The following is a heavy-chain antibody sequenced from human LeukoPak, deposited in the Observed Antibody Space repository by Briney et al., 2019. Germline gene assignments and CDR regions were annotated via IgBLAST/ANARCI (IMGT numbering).Heavy chain of an antibody. CDR2: IYHSGST. CDR3: AKEGSTGLHYFDY. D-gene: IGHD2-21*02. V-gene: IGHV4-30-2*01. J-gene: IGHJ4*02. CDR1: GGSISSGGYY. Sequence: SETLSLTCTVSGGSISSGGYYWSWIRQPPGKGLEWIGYIYHSGSTYYNPSLKSRVTISVDRSKNQFSLKLSSVTAEDTAVYYCAKEGSTGLHYFDYWGQGTLVTVSS.